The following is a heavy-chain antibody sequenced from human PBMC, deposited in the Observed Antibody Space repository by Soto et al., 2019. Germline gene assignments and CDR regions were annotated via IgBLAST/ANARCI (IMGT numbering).Heavy chain of an antibody. CDR2: ISTYNGDT. D-gene: IGHD1-26*01. CDR3: ARQGSWPYYYYGLDV. CDR1: GYTFTTSG. J-gene: IGHJ6*02. V-gene: IGHV1-18*01. Sequence: QVQLVQSGPEVRKPGASVKVSCEASGYTFTTSGISWVRQVPGQGFEWMGWISTYNGDTNSAQKFQGRVLMTADTSTGTAYMELMSLKSDDTAVYYCARQGSWPYYYYGLDVCGQGTIGTVSS.